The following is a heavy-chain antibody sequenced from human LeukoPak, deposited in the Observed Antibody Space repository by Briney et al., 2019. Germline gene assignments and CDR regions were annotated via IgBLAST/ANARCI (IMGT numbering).Heavy chain of an antibody. D-gene: IGHD3-16*01. CDR2: ISDSGNST. CDR3: ARRAGAYTHPYDY. J-gene: IGHJ4*02. V-gene: IGHV3-23*01. Sequence: PGGSLRLSCAASGFTFSIYGMNWVRQAPGKGLEWVSGISDSGNSTYYADSVKGRFTISIDNSKNTLYLQMNSLRAEDTAVYYCARRAGAYTHPYDYWGQGTLVTVSS. CDR1: GFTFSIYG.